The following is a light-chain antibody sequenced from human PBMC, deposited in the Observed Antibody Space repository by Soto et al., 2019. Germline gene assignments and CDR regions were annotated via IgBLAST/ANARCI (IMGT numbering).Light chain of an antibody. Sequence: QSALTQPASVSGSPGQSITISCTGTSSDVGSYNLVSWYQQHPGKAPKLMIYEGSKRPSGVSNRFSGSTSGNTASLTISGLQAEDEADYYCCSYAGSRVFGGGTQLTVL. V-gene: IGLV2-23*01. CDR3: CSYAGSRV. CDR2: EGS. CDR1: SSDVGSYNL. J-gene: IGLJ3*02.